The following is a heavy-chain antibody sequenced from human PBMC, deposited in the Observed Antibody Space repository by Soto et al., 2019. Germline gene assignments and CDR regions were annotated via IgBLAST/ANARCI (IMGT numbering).Heavy chain of an antibody. CDR1: GYTFTAYF. D-gene: IGHD3-10*01. CDR2: INPNSGGT. CDR3: AKSLNHYGMDV. Sequence: ASVKVSCKASGYTFTAYFVHWVLQAPGQGLEWMGWINPNSGGTKYAQKFQGWVTMTRDTSISTAYMELTRLRSDDTAMYYCAKSLNHYGMDVWGQGTTVTVSS. J-gene: IGHJ6*02. V-gene: IGHV1-2*04.